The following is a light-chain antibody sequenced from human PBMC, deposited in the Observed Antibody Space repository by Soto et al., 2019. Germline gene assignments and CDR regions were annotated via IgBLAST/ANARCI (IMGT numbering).Light chain of an antibody. J-gene: IGKJ4*01. Sequence: EILLTQSPATLSLSPGERATLSCRASQSVNNFLAWYQQKPGQAPRLLIVGASSRATGIPDRFSGGGSGADFTLTISRLEPEDFAVYYCQQYGNTPLTFGGGTKVDIK. CDR1: QSVNNF. V-gene: IGKV3-20*01. CDR3: QQYGNTPLT. CDR2: GAS.